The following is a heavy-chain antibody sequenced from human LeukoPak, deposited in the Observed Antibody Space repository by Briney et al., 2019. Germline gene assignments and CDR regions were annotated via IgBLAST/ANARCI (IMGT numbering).Heavy chain of an antibody. Sequence: GASVRVSCKASGYSFTKYGVTWVRQAPGQGPEWMGWISAYNAKTTYAQRFQGRVSMTTDASTNTAYMELRGLRFDDTAVFYCARSSAIAVAGHFDYWGQGSLVTVSS. CDR2: ISAYNAKT. D-gene: IGHD6-19*01. CDR1: GYSFTKYG. CDR3: ARSSAIAVAGHFDY. J-gene: IGHJ4*02. V-gene: IGHV1-18*01.